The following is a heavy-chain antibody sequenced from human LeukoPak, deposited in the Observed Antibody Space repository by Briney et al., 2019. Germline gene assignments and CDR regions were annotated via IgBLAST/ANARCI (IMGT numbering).Heavy chain of an antibody. D-gene: IGHD3-22*01. CDR2: ISAYNGNT. V-gene: IGHV1-18*01. CDR1: GYTFTSYG. J-gene: IGHJ5*02. CDR3: ARLVGELSTEWYYYDSSGYQGGYNWFDP. Sequence: ASVKVSCKASGYTFTSYGISWVRQAPGQGLEWMGWISAYNGNTNYAQKLQGRVTMTTDTSTSTAYMELRSLRSDDTAVYYCARLVGELSTEWYYYDSSGYQGGYNWFDPWGQGTLVTVSS.